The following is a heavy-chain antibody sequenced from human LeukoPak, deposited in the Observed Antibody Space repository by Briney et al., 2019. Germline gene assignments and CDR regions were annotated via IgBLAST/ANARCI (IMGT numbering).Heavy chain of an antibody. CDR1: GFTFSSYA. V-gene: IGHV3-64D*09. Sequence: GGSLRLSCSASGFTFSSYAMHWVRQAPGKGLEYVSAIXXXGGSTYYADSVKGRFTISRDNSKNTLYLQMSSLRAEDTAVYYCVKAVGAKGDYYYYYGMDVWGQGTTVTVSS. CDR2: IXXXGGST. CDR3: VKAVGAKGDYYYYYGMDV. J-gene: IGHJ6*02. D-gene: IGHD1-26*01.